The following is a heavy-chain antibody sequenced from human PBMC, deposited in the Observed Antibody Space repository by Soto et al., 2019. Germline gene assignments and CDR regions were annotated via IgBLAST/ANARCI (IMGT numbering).Heavy chain of an antibody. CDR3: ARLSSQGPYGSGSYDY. J-gene: IGHJ4*02. Sequence: QVQLQESGPGLVKPSETLSLTCTVSGGSISSYYWSWIRQPPGKGLEWIGYIYYSGSTNYNPSLKSRVTISVDTSKNQCSLKLSSVTAADTVVYYCARLSSQGPYGSGSYDYWGQGTLVTVSS. D-gene: IGHD3-10*01. V-gene: IGHV4-59*08. CDR1: GGSISSYY. CDR2: IYYSGST.